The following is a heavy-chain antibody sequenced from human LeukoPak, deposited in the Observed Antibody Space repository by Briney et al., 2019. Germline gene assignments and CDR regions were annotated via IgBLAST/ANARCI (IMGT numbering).Heavy chain of an antibody. CDR1: GCTFTSYD. Sequence: ASVKVSCKASGCTFTSYDINWVRQATGQGLEWMGWMNPNSGNTGYAQKFQGRVTMTRNTSISTAYMELSSLRSEDTAVYYCARDRYYYDSSGYYYYYYGMDVWGQGTTVTVSS. CDR3: ARDRYYYDSSGYYYYYYGMDV. D-gene: IGHD3-22*01. CDR2: MNPNSGNT. J-gene: IGHJ6*02. V-gene: IGHV1-8*01.